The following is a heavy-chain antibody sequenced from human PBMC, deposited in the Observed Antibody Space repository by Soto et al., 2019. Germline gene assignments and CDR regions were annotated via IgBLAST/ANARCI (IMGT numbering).Heavy chain of an antibody. J-gene: IGHJ6*02. V-gene: IGHV1-69*13. CDR3: AREKRSYYYDSSGSAPYYGMDV. CDR2: IIPIFGTA. CDR1: GGTFSSYA. Sequence: SVKVSCAASGGTFSSYAMSWVRQAPGQGLEWMGGIIPIFGTANYAQKFQGRVTITADESTSTAYMELSSLRSEDTAVYYCAREKRSYYYDSSGSAPYYGMDVWGQGTTVTVSS. D-gene: IGHD3-22*01.